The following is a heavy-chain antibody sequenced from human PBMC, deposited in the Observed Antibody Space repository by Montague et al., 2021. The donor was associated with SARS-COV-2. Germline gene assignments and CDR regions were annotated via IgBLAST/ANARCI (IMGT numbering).Heavy chain of an antibody. J-gene: IGHJ2*01. CDR3: ARSPEPMIILIITSLNWYFDL. V-gene: IGHV4-31*03. D-gene: IGHD3-22*01. CDR2: IYYSGST. Sequence: TLSFTCTVSGGSISSGGYYWSWIRQHPGKGLEWIGYIYYSGSTYYNPSLKSRVTISVDTSKNQFSLKMSSVTAADTAVYYCARSPEPMIILIITSLNWYFDLWGRGTLVTVSS. CDR1: GGSISSGGYY.